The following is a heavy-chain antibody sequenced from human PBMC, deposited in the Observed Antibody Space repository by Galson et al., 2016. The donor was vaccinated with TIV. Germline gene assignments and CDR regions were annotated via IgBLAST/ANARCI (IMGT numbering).Heavy chain of an antibody. Sequence: SVKVSCKASGYTFSKYGVSWVRQAPGQGLEWMGWISAYSGDTNYAQKLQGRVTMTTDTSTSTAYMDLRSLRSDDTAVYYCTRDRGSITMLLVVDYYFGMDVWGQGTTVTVSS. V-gene: IGHV1-18*04. CDR2: ISAYSGDT. CDR1: GYTFSKYG. D-gene: IGHD3-22*01. CDR3: TRDRGSITMLLVVDYYFGMDV. J-gene: IGHJ6*02.